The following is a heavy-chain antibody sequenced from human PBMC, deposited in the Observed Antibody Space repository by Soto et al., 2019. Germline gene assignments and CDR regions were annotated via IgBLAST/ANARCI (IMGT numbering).Heavy chain of an antibody. Sequence: PSETLSLTCTVSGGSISSYYWSWIRQPPGKGLEWIGYIYYSGSTNYNPSLKSRVTISVDTSKNQFSLKLSSVTAADTAVYYCARQVFWSGYYYYVDVWGKGTTVTVSS. CDR1: GGSISSYY. D-gene: IGHD3-3*01. CDR2: IYYSGST. CDR3: ARQVFWSGYYYYVDV. V-gene: IGHV4-59*08. J-gene: IGHJ6*03.